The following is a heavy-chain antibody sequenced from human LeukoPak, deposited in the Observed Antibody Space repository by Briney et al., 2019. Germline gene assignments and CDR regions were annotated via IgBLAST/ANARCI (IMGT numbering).Heavy chain of an antibody. V-gene: IGHV1-2*02. Sequence: VASVKVSCKASGYTFTGYYMHWVRQAPGQGLEWMGWINPNSGGTNYAQKFQGRVTMTRDTSISTAYMELSRLRSDDTAVYYCARGFSNYGHYFNYWGQGILVTVSS. CDR2: INPNSGGT. D-gene: IGHD4-11*01. CDR1: GYTFTGYY. CDR3: ARGFSNYGHYFNY. J-gene: IGHJ4*02.